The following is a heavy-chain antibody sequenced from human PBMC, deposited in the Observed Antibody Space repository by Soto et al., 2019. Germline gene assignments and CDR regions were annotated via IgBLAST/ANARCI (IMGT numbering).Heavy chain of an antibody. J-gene: IGHJ6*02. CDR1: GFTVSSNY. D-gene: IGHD3-16*01. V-gene: IGHV3-53*01. Sequence: HPGGSLRLSCAASGFTVSSNYMSWVRQAPGKGLEWVSVIYSGGSTYYADSVKGRFTISRDNSKNTLYLQMNSLRAEDTAVYYCARASGKWGGYYYYYGMDVWGQGTTVTVSS. CDR3: ARASGKWGGYYYYYGMDV. CDR2: IYSGGST.